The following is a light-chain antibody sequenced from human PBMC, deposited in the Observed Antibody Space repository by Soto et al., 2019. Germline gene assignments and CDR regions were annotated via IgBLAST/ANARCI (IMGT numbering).Light chain of an antibody. V-gene: IGLV2-8*01. J-gene: IGLJ2*01. CDR3: SSYTSSSTLVV. CDR1: SSDVGAYNY. CDR2: EVN. Sequence: QSVLTQPPSASGSPGQSVTISCTGTSSDVGAYNYVSWFQQHPGNAPKLIIYEVNQRPSGVPDRFSGSKSGNTASLTISGRQAEDEADYYCSSYTSSSTLVVFGGGTKLTVL.